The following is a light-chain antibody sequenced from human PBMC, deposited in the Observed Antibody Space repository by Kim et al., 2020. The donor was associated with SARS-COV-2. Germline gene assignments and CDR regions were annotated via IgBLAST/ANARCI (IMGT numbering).Light chain of an antibody. J-gene: IGKJ5*01. CDR3: QQSDSTPFT. CDR1: QGINSY. Sequence: ASVGDRVTITCRASQGINSYLNWYQQKPGKAPKLLIYAASSLQSGVPSRFSGSGSGTDFTLTISSLQPEDFATYYCQQSDSTPFTFGQGTRLEIK. CDR2: AAS. V-gene: IGKV1-39*01.